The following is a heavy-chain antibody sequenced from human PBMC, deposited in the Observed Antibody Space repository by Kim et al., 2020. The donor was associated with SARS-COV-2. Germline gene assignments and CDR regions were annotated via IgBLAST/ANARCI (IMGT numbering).Heavy chain of an antibody. CDR3: AKDHSVCSSTSCRGDY. Sequence: SVKGRFPISRDNSKNTLYLQMNSLRAEDTAVYYCAKDHSVCSSTSCRGDYWGQGTLVTVSS. V-gene: IGHV3-23*01. D-gene: IGHD2-2*01. J-gene: IGHJ4*02.